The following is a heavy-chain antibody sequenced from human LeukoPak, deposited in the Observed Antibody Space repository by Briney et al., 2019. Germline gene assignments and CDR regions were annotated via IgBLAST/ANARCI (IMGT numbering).Heavy chain of an antibody. V-gene: IGHV3-23*01. CDR1: GFTFSSYA. D-gene: IGHD5-18*01. CDR2: ISGSGGST. CDR3: ARDNSYGYVSYYYMDV. Sequence: GGSLRLSCAASGFTFSSYAMSWVRQAPGKGLEWVSAISGSGGSTYYADSVKGRFTISRDNAKNSLYLQMNSLRAEDTAVYYCARDNSYGYVSYYYMDVWGKGTTVTVSS. J-gene: IGHJ6*03.